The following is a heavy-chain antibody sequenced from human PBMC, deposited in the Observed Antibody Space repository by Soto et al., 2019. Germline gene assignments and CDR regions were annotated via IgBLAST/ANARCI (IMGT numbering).Heavy chain of an antibody. V-gene: IGHV1-8*02. CDR1: GYTFTDYD. CDR2: MNPNSGRT. CDR3: STWGRNGWYTGLF. D-gene: IGHD6-19*01. Sequence: QVQLVQSGAEVRKPGASVKVSCKTSGYTFTDYDINWVRQATGQGLEWVGRMNPNSGRTDYEQKLEGRVTMTRDISISTAYMELSSLGYDDTAAYFCSTWGRNGWYTGLFRGQGTLVTVSS. J-gene: IGHJ4*02.